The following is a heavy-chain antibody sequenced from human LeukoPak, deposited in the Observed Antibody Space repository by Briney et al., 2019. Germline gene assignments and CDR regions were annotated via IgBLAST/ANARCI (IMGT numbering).Heavy chain of an antibody. CDR2: INHTGST. D-gene: IGHD3-10*01. CDR3: VRCIRFPPVSGPRDWSRFDQIYYYGMDV. V-gene: IGHV4-34*01. J-gene: IGHJ6*01. CDR1: GGSFSDHY. Sequence: SETLSLTCVVSGGSFSDHYWTWIRQSPGKGLEWLGDINHTGSTNINPSLKSRLTIATDTPRNRISLSLNSVTAADTAVYYCVRCIRFPPVSGPRDWSRFDQIYYYGMDVWGQGATVIVSS.